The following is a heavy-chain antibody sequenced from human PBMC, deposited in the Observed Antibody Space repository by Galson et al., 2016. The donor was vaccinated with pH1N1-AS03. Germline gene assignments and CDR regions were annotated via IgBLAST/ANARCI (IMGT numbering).Heavy chain of an antibody. J-gene: IGHJ5*02. CDR1: GSSFSSYA. D-gene: IGHD2-15*01. V-gene: IGHV3-23*01. Sequence: SLRLSCAASGSSFSSYAMSWVRQAPGKGLDWVSTISGNGGTTYHADSVKGRFTISRDNSKHTVYLQMSSLRVEDTAVYYCAIWLITATLPLLGDLWGQGTVVTVSS. CDR3: AIWLITATLPLLGDL. CDR2: ISGNGGTT.